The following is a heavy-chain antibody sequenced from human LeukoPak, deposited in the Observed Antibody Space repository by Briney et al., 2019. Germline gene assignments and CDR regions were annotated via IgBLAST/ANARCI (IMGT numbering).Heavy chain of an antibody. V-gene: IGHV4-4*07. CDR1: TAGYITGYH. D-gene: IGHD4-17*01. CDR2: ADTTGNT. J-gene: IGHJ5*02. Sequence: PSQTLSLTCSVSTAGYITGYHWNWIRQSAGEGLEWIGRADTTGNTKYNPSLKSRVIISVGTSNKQFSLKLTSVTAADTAVYYCARGGGDYVGCCDPWGQGTLVIVSS. CDR3: ARGGGDYVGCCDP.